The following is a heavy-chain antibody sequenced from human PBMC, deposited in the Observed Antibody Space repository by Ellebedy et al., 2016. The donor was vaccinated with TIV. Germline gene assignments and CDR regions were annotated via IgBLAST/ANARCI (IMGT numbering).Heavy chain of an antibody. CDR2: SRDKADSYAT. D-gene: IGHD3-16*01. J-gene: IGHJ2*01. CDR3: ARDAGGIHDL. V-gene: IGHV3-72*01. Sequence: PGGSLRLSCAASGFTFSDHYMDWVRQAPGKGLENLGRSRDKADSYATEYAASVRGRFTISRDNSKNSLYLQINSLKTEDTAVYYCARDAGGIHDLWGRGTLVTVSS. CDR1: GFTFSDHY.